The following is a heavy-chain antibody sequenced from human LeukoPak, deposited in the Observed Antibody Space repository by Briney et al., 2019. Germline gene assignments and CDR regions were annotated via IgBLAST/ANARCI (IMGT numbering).Heavy chain of an antibody. CDR1: GFTFSSYA. Sequence: GGSLRLSCAASGFTFSSYAMSWVRQAPGKGLEWVSAISGSGGSTYYADSVKGRFTISRDNSKNTLYLQMNSLRAEDTVVYYCAILSGKRGYSGYDGDYWGQGTLVTVSS. V-gene: IGHV3-23*01. D-gene: IGHD5-12*01. CDR3: AILSGKRGYSGYDGDY. J-gene: IGHJ4*02. CDR2: ISGSGGST.